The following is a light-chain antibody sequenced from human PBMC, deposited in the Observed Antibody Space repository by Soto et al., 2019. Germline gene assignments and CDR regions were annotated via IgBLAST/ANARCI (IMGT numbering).Light chain of an antibody. CDR1: QSVNSTF. J-gene: IGKJ1*01. Sequence: EIGLTQSAGTLSLNTGERATLSCMASQSVNSTFLAWYQQKPGQAPMLLIYSASSRATGIPDRFSGSGSGTEFTLTISSLQPDDCATYYCQQYNTFWTFGQGTKVAIK. V-gene: IGKV3-20*01. CDR2: SAS. CDR3: QQYNTFWT.